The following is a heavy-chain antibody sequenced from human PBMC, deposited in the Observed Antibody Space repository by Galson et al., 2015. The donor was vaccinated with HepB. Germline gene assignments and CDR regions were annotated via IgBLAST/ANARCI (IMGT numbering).Heavy chain of an antibody. J-gene: IGHJ3*02. CDR2: ISYDGGDK. CDR1: GFTFSDYA. CDR3: ARDRGGGGYCRATDCFHASDI. V-gene: IGHV3-30*04. Sequence: SLRLSCAASGFTFSDYAIHWVRQAPGKGLGWLAVISYDGGDKYYADSVKGRFTSSRDNSKNTLYLQMGSLTAEDTAVYYCARDRGGGGYCRATDCFHASDIWGQGTVVTVS. D-gene: IGHD2-2*01.